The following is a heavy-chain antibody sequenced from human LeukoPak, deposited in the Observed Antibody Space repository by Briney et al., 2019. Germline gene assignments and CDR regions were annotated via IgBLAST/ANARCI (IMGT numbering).Heavy chain of an antibody. CDR1: GGSISSSNW. V-gene: IGHV4-4*02. Sequence: SGTLSLTCAVSGGSISSSNWWSWVRQPPGKGLEWIGEIYHSGTTNYNPSLKSRVTLSIDKSKNQFSLKLSSVTAADTAMYYCARTPDYSDNSAYFDWWGQRTLVTVSS. CDR2: IYHSGTT. CDR3: ARTPDYSDNSAYFDW. J-gene: IGHJ4*02. D-gene: IGHD4-23*01.